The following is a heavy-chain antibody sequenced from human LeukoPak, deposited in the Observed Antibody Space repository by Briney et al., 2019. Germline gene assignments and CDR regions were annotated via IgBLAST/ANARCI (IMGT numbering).Heavy chain of an antibody. D-gene: IGHD4-17*01. V-gene: IGHV3-23*01. Sequence: GGSLRLSCAASGFAFSSYAMSWVRQAPGKGLEWVSAISSSGGSTYYADSVKGRFTISRDNSKNTLYLQMNSLRAEDTAVYYCAKEIGNGDYVVGDYWGQGTLVTVSS. CDR1: GFAFSSYA. J-gene: IGHJ4*02. CDR3: AKEIGNGDYVVGDY. CDR2: ISSSGGST.